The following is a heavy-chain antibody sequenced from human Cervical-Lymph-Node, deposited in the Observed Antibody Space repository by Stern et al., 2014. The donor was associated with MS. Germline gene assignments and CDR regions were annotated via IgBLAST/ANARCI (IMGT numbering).Heavy chain of an antibody. CDR2: ISSSGGP. Sequence: QVQLQESGPGLVKPSETLSLTCTVSGGSTSSYYWSWIRQPPGKGLEWIGYISSSGGPKYNPSLKRRGTISVHTPTNTLSLALSSVTAADTAVYYCARGYTTSSGRPDYWGQGTLVTVSS. V-gene: IGHV4-59*08. CDR1: GGSTSSYY. J-gene: IGHJ4*02. CDR3: ARGYTTSSGRPDY. D-gene: IGHD6-6*01.